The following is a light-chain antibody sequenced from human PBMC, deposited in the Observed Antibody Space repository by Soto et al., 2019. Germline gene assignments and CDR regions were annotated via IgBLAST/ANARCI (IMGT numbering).Light chain of an antibody. Sequence: EIVLTQSPGTLSLSPGERATLSCRASQSVSSSYIAWYQQKPGQAPRLLIYGASSRATGIPDRFSGSGSGTDFPLTISRLEPEDFAVYYCQQYGSSPFTFGTGTNVDIK. V-gene: IGKV3-20*01. CDR1: QSVSSSY. CDR3: QQYGSSPFT. CDR2: GAS. J-gene: IGKJ3*01.